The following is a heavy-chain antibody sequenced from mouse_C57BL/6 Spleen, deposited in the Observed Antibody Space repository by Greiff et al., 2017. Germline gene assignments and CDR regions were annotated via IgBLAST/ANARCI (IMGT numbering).Heavy chain of an antibody. CDR2: IWRGGST. J-gene: IGHJ1*03. CDR1: GFSLTSYG. D-gene: IGHD1-1*01. V-gene: IGHV2-4*01. Sequence: VKVVASGPGLVQPSQSLSITCTVSGFSLTSYGVHWVRQPPGKGLEWLGVIWRGGSTDYNAAFISRLSFSKDNSKSQVFFKMNSPQADDTAIYSCTKNYYRSSYGWYFDVWSTRTTVTVSS. CDR3: TKNYYRSSYGWYFDV.